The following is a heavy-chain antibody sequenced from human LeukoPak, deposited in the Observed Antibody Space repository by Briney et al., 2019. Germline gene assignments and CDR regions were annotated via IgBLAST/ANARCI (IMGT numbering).Heavy chain of an antibody. Sequence: SETLSLTCAVYGGSFSGYYWSWIRQPPGKGLEWIGEINHSGSTNYNPSLKSRVTISVDTSKNQFSLKLSSVTAADTAVYYCARELHDYSNYYFDYWGQGTLVTVSS. D-gene: IGHD4-11*01. CDR3: ARELHDYSNYYFDY. CDR1: GGSFSGYY. CDR2: INHSGST. V-gene: IGHV4-34*01. J-gene: IGHJ4*02.